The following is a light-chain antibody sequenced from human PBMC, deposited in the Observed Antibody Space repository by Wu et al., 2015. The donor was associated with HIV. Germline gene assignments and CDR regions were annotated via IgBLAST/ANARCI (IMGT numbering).Light chain of an antibody. J-gene: IGKJ4*01. V-gene: IGKV1-9*01. CDR2: AAS. CDR3: QQLNLTLPT. Sequence: DIQLTQSPSLLSASIGDRVTITCRASQDISTYLAWYQQKSGKAPKLLIYAASTLQGGVPSRFSGSGTGTDFTLTISSLQPEDFATYYCQQLNLTLPTFGGGTKVEI. CDR1: QDISTY.